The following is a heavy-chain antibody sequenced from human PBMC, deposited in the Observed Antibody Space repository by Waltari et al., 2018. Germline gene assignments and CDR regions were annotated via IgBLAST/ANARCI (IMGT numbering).Heavy chain of an antibody. J-gene: IGHJ4*02. V-gene: IGHV4-4*02. CDR1: GRSIRSSNL. CDR3: ARRDTVTNIAFDY. Sequence: QVQLQESGPGLVKPSVTLSLTCAVSGRSIRSSNLLSWVRQPPGKGLEWIGEIYHSGSTNYNPSLKSRVTISVDKSKNQFSLKLSSVTAADTAVYYCARRDTVTNIAFDYWGQGTLVTVSS. CDR2: IYHSGST. D-gene: IGHD4-17*01.